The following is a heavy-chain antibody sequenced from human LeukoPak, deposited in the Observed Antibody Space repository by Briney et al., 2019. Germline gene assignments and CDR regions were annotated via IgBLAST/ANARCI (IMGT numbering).Heavy chain of an antibody. CDR1: GFTSGDYG. V-gene: IGHV3-23*01. D-gene: IGHD6-19*01. CDR2: TSGSGSST. Sequence: GGSLRLSCAASGFTSGDYGMTWIRQAPGKGLEWVSGTSGSGSSTYYADSVKGRFTISRDNSKNTLYLHINSLRAEDTALYYCAKINRGQVAGHVDFWGQGTLVSVSS. CDR3: AKINRGQVAGHVDF. J-gene: IGHJ4*02.